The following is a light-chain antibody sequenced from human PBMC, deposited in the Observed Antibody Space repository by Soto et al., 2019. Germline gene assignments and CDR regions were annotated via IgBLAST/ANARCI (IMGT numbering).Light chain of an antibody. V-gene: IGKV3-20*01. CDR1: HRVSSNF. CDR2: GAS. Sequence: EIVLTQSPGTLSLSPGERATLSCRASHRVSSNFFAWYQQKPGQAPRLLIYGASSRATGIPDRFSGSGSGTDFTLAISRLSPEDFAVYYFQQYGSSPWTFGQGTKVDI. J-gene: IGKJ1*01. CDR3: QQYGSSPWT.